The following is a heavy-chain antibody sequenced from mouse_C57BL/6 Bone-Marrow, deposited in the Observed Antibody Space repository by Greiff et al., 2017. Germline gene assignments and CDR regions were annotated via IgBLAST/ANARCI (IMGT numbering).Heavy chain of an antibody. V-gene: IGHV1-81*01. D-gene: IGHD1-1*01. J-gene: IGHJ2*01. CDR2: IYPRSGNT. Sequence: VMLVESGAELARPGASVKLSCKASGYTFTSYGISWVKQRTGQGLEWIGEIYPRSGNTYYNEKFKGKATLTADKSSSTAYMELRSLTSEDSAVYFCASPFITTVVASDYWGQGTTLTVSS. CDR1: GYTFTSYG. CDR3: ASPFITTVVASDY.